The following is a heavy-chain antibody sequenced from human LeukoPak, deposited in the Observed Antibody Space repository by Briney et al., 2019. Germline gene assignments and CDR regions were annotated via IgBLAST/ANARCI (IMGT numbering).Heavy chain of an antibody. CDR1: GFTFSSYS. Sequence: GGSLRLSCAASGFTFSSYSMNWVRQAPGKGLEWVSYISSSSSTIYYADSVKGRFTISRDNAKNSLYLQMNSLRAEDTAVYYCARSVGLLWFGEFPLGYWGQGTLVTVSS. J-gene: IGHJ4*02. CDR2: ISSSSSTI. V-gene: IGHV3-48*04. CDR3: ARSVGLLWFGEFPLGY. D-gene: IGHD3-10*01.